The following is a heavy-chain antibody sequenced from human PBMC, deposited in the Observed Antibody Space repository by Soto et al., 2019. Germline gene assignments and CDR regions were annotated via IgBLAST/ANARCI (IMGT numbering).Heavy chain of an antibody. CDR3: AKDPGMATRYFDY. Sequence: EVQLLESGGGLVQPGVSPRLSCAASGFTFSSYAISWVRQAPGKGLEWVASISGSGGSTYYADSVKGRFTISRDNSKNTLYLQMNSLRAEDTAVYYCAKDPGMATRYFDYWGQGTLVTVSS. V-gene: IGHV3-23*01. D-gene: IGHD5-12*01. CDR1: GFTFSSYA. J-gene: IGHJ4*02. CDR2: ISGSGGST.